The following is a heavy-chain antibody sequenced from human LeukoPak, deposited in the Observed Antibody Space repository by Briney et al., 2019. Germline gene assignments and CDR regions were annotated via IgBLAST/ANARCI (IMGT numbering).Heavy chain of an antibody. V-gene: IGHV4-59*08. J-gene: IGHJ4*02. CDR2: IYYSGST. D-gene: IGHD3-10*01. Sequence: PSETLSLTCTVSGGSISSYYWSRIRQPPGKGLEWIGYIYYSGSTNYNPSLKSRVTISVDTSKNQFSLKLSSVTAADTAVYYCARRGYGSGSFNRYYFDYWGQGTLVTVSS. CDR3: ARRGYGSGSFNRYYFDY. CDR1: GGSISSYY.